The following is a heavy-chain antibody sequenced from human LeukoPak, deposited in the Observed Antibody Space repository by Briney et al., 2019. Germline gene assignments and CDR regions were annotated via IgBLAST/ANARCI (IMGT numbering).Heavy chain of an antibody. Sequence: PSETLSLTCTASGGSISSYYWSWIRQPPGKGLEWIGDIYYSGSTNYNPSLKSRVTISVDTSKNQFSLKLSSVTAADTAVYYCARGAYYYGSGAHPLVDVWGKGTTVTVSS. D-gene: IGHD3-10*01. J-gene: IGHJ6*04. CDR3: ARGAYYYGSGAHPLVDV. V-gene: IGHV4-59*01. CDR1: GGSISSYY. CDR2: IYYSGST.